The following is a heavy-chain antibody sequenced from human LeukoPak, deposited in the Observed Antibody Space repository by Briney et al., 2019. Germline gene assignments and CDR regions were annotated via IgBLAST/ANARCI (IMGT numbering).Heavy chain of an antibody. Sequence: SETLSLTCTVSGGSISSYYWSWIRQPPGKGLEWIGYIYYSGRTNYNPSLKSRVTISVDTSKNQFSLKLSSVTAADTAVYYCASNQGMGAYFDSWGQGTLVTVSS. J-gene: IGHJ4*02. CDR3: ASNQGMGAYFDS. D-gene: IGHD1-26*01. CDR2: IYYSGRT. CDR1: GGSISSYY. V-gene: IGHV4-59*01.